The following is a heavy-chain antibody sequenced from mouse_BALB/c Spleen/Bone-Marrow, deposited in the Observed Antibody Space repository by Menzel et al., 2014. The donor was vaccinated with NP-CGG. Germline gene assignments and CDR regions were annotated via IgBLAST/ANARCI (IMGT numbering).Heavy chain of an antibody. CDR3: ARNGYYGYSDY. V-gene: IGHV4-1*02. J-gene: IGHJ2*01. Sequence: EVQLVESGGGLVQPGGSLKLSCAASGFDFSRYWMSWVRQAPGRGLEWIGEVNPDSSTINYTPSLKDKFIISRDNAKNTLYLQMSKVRSEDTALYYCARNGYYGYSDYWGQGTTLTVSS. CDR2: VNPDSSTI. CDR1: GFDFSRYW. D-gene: IGHD2-1*01.